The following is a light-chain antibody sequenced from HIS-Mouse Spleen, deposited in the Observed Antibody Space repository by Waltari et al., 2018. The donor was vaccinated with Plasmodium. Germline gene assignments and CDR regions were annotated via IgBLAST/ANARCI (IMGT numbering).Light chain of an antibody. CDR2: GKN. CDR1: ALPKKY. J-gene: IGLJ3*02. CDR3: NSRDSSGNHQV. Sequence: SYELTQTTSVSVSPGKTARITCSGDALPKKYAYCYQQKPGQAPVLVNYGKNNRPSGIPHRFSGFSSGNTASLTITGAQAEDEADYYCNSRDSSGNHQVFGGGTKLTVL. V-gene: IGLV3-10*01.